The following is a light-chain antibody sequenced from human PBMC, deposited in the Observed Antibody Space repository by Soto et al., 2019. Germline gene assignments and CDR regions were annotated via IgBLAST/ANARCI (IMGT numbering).Light chain of an antibody. CDR3: MQALQTPHTKAYT. CDR2: LGS. Sequence: DTVMTQSPLSLPVTPGEPASISCRSSQSLLHSNGYNYLDWYLQKPGQSPQLLIYLGSNRASGVPDRFSGSGSGTDFTLKISRVEAEDVGVYYCMQALQTPHTKAYTFGQGTKVDIK. CDR1: QSLLHSNGYNY. V-gene: IGKV2-28*01. J-gene: IGKJ2*01.